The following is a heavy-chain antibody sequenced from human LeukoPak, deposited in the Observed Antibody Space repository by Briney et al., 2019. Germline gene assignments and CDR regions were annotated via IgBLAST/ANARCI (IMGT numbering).Heavy chain of an antibody. CDR3: VKSPHASSSYFDY. V-gene: IGHV3-64D*09. CDR2: INSNGDIT. D-gene: IGHD6-19*01. Sequence: SGGSLRLSCSAAGFPFSSFAMHWVRQAPGKGLEYVSAINSNGDITEYADSVNGRFTISRDSYKNTLYLHMSSLRAEDTAVYYCVKSPHASSSYFDYWGQGTLVTVSA. J-gene: IGHJ4*02. CDR1: GFPFSSFA.